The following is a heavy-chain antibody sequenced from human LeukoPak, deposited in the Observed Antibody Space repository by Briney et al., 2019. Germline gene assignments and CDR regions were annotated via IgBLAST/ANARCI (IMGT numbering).Heavy chain of an antibody. CDR2: INPSGGST. CDR3: AREKGGTVTTESNAFDM. CDR1: GYTFTSYY. Sequence: ASVKVSCKASGYTFTSYYMHWVRQAPGQGLEWMGIINPSGGSTSYAQKFQGRVTTTRDTSTSTVYMELSSLRSEDTAVYYCAREKGGTVTTESNAFDMWGQGTMVTVSS. V-gene: IGHV1-46*01. J-gene: IGHJ3*02. D-gene: IGHD4-17*01.